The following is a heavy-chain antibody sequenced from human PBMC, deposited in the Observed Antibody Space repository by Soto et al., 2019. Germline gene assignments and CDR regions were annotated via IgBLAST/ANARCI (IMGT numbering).Heavy chain of an antibody. Sequence: PGGSLRLSCAASGFTFSSYGMHWVRQAPGKGLEWVAVIWYDGSNKYYADSVKGRFTISRDNSKNTLYLQMNSLRAEDTAVYYCARSGGGIATDYWGQGTLVTVSS. V-gene: IGHV3-33*01. CDR3: ARSGGGIATDY. D-gene: IGHD6-13*01. CDR2: IWYDGSNK. CDR1: GFTFSSYG. J-gene: IGHJ4*02.